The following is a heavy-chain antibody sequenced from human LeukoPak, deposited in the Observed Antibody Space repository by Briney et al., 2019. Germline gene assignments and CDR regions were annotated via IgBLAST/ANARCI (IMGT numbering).Heavy chain of an antibody. CDR3: ARDWTYRGATTPDY. CDR1: GYTLTELS. Sequence: GASVKVSCKVSGYTLTELSMHWVRQAPGKGLEWMGGFDPEDGETIYAQKFQGRVTMTEDTSTDTAYMELRSLRSDDTAVYYCARDWTYRGATTPDYWGQGTLVTVSS. CDR2: FDPEDGET. D-gene: IGHD1-26*01. V-gene: IGHV1-24*01. J-gene: IGHJ4*02.